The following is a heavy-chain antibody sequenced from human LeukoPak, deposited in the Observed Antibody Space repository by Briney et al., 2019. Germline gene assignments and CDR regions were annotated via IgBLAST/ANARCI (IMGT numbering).Heavy chain of an antibody. V-gene: IGHV1-18*01. Sequence: GASVKVSCKASGYTFTSYGISWVRQAPGQGLEWMGWISAYNGNTNYAQKLQGRVTMTTDTSTSTAYMELRSLRSDDTAVYYCARLPNYYGSSGYYYFDYWGQGTLVTVSS. CDR3: ARLPNYYGSSGYYYFDY. D-gene: IGHD3-22*01. J-gene: IGHJ4*02. CDR1: GYTFTSYG. CDR2: ISAYNGNT.